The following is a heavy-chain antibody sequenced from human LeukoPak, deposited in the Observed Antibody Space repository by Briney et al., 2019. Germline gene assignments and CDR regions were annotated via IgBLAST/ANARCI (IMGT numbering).Heavy chain of an antibody. CDR1: GYSISSGYY. CDR2: IYHSGST. D-gene: IGHD4-23*01. J-gene: IGHJ6*03. Sequence: SETLSLTCTVSGYSISSGYYWGWIRPPPGKGLEWIGSIYHSGSTYYNPSLKSRVTISVDTSKNQFSLKLSSVTAADTAVYYCAREGNGGNSNYYYYMDVWGKGTTVTVSS. V-gene: IGHV4-38-2*02. CDR3: AREGNGGNSNYYYYMDV.